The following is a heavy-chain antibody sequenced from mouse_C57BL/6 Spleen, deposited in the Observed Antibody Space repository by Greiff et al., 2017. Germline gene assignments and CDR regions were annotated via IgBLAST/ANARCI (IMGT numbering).Heavy chain of an antibody. V-gene: IGHV1-64*01. D-gene: IGHD1-2*01. Sequence: QVQLQQPGAEPVKPGASVKLSCKASGYTFTSYWMHWVKQRPGQGLEWIGMIHPNSGSTNYNEKFKSKATLPVAKSSSTAYMQLSSLTSEDSAVYYCARGYGHYYAMDYWGQGASVTVSS. J-gene: IGHJ4*01. CDR3: ARGYGHYYAMDY. CDR1: GYTFTSYW. CDR2: IHPNSGST.